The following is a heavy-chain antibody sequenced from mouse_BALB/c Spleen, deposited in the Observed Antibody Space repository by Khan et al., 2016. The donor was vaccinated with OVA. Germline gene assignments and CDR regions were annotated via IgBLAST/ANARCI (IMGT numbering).Heavy chain of an antibody. CDR2: ISGDSSTI. CDR3: ARSYFYGYYFDQ. Sequence: EVEPVESGGDLVQPGGSRKLSCAASGFTFSSFGMHWVRQAPEKGLEWVAYISGDSSTIYYADTVKGRFTISRDNPKNTLFLQMTSLGSEDTAMYYCARSYFYGYYFDQWGQGTTLTVSS. J-gene: IGHJ2*01. D-gene: IGHD1-1*01. CDR1: GFTFSSFG. V-gene: IGHV5-17*02.